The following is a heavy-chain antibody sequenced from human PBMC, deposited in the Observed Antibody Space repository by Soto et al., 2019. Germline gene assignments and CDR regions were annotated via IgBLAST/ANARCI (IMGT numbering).Heavy chain of an antibody. Sequence: QLQLQESGSGLVKPSQTLSLTCAVSGGSISSGTYSWSWIRQPPGEGLEWIGYIFHSGHTYYNPSLKSRFTISIDTSKNQFSLKLSSVTAADTAVYYCVRDGDYYDSAGYLTIWGQGTMVTVSS. J-gene: IGHJ3*02. V-gene: IGHV4-30-2*01. CDR3: VRDGDYYDSAGYLTI. D-gene: IGHD3-22*01. CDR2: IFHSGHT. CDR1: GGSISSGTYS.